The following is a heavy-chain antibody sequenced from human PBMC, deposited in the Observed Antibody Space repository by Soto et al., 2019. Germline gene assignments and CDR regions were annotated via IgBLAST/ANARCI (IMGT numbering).Heavy chain of an antibody. D-gene: IGHD2-21*02. V-gene: IGHV3-23*01. CDR1: GFTFSSYA. CDR3: AKDEGGVVVTAIWNWFDP. CDR2: ISGSGGST. J-gene: IGHJ5*02. Sequence: PGGSLRLSCAASGFTFSSYAMSWVRQAPGKGLEWVSAISGSGGSTYYADSVKGRFTISRDNSKNTLYLQMNSLRAEDTAVYYCAKDEGGVVVTAIWNWFDPWGQGTLVTVSS.